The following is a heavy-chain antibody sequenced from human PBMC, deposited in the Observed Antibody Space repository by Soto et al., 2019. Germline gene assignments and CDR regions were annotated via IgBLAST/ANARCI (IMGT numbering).Heavy chain of an antibody. CDR3: ATVPIVGTKPYYFVS. V-gene: IGHV4-39*01. D-gene: IGHD1-1*01. CDR1: GGSFDITRSY. CDR2: IDYSGST. J-gene: IGHJ4*02. Sequence: QLQLQESGPGLVKPSETLSLTCTVSGGSFDITRSYWAWVRQTPGKGLEWIAYIDYSGSTYYTPSLTTRITISVDTSTNLVSLMLSSVTAADTAVYYCATVPIVGTKPYYFVSWGPGTLVTVSS.